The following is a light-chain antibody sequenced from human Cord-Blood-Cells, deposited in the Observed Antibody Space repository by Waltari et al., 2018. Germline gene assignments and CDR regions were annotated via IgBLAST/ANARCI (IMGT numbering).Light chain of an antibody. CDR3: QQYGSSPRT. V-gene: IGKV3-20*01. CDR2: GAS. Sequence: EIMLTQSPGTLPLSPDERATLYCRASQSVSSSYLAWYQQKPGQAPRLLIYGASRRASGIPDRFSGSGSGTDFTLTISRLEPEDFAVYYCQQYGSSPRTFGQGTKVEIK. CDR1: QSVSSSY. J-gene: IGKJ1*01.